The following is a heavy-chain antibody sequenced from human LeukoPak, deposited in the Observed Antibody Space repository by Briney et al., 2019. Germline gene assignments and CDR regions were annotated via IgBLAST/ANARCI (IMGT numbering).Heavy chain of an antibody. CDR1: GYTFTYYY. CDR2: INPSSGST. D-gene: IGHD6-6*01. V-gene: IGHV1-46*01. Sequence: ASVKVSCKASGYTFTYYYMHWVRQAPGQGLEWMGIINPSSGSTSYAQKFQGRVTMTRDTSTSTVYMDVSSLRSDDTAVYYCATIAASDTEYFQHWGQGTLVTVSS. CDR3: ATIAASDTEYFQH. J-gene: IGHJ1*01.